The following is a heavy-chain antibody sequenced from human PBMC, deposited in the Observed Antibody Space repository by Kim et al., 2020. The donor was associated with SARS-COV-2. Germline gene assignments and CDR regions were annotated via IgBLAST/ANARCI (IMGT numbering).Heavy chain of an antibody. CDR2: ISYDGSNK. CDR1: GFTFSSYG. J-gene: IGHJ3*02. D-gene: IGHD2-15*01. CDR3: AKDQGVVVVPVNPFDI. V-gene: IGHV3-30*18. Sequence: GGSLRLSCAASGFTFSSYGMHWVRQAPGKGLEWVAVISYDGSNKYYADSVKGRFTISRDNSKNTLYLQMNSLRAEDTAVYYCAKDQGVVVVPVNPFDIWGQGTMVTVSS.